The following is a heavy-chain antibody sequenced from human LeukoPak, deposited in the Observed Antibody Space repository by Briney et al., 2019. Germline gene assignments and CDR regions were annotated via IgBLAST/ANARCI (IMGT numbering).Heavy chain of an antibody. Sequence: GGSLRLSCAASGFTSRGYAVSWVRQAPGKGLEWISAISGSGGNTYYADSVKGRFTISRDNSKNMLYVQMNSLRAEDTAVYYGAKGADYYYYYGMDVWGQGTTVTVSS. CDR1: GFTSRGYA. CDR2: ISGSGGNT. J-gene: IGHJ6*02. V-gene: IGHV3-23*01. D-gene: IGHD6-25*01. CDR3: AKGADYYYYYGMDV.